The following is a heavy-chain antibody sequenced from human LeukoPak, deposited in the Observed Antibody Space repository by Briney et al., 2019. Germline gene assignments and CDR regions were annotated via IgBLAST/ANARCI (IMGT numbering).Heavy chain of an antibody. V-gene: IGHV3-33*08. D-gene: IGHD4-17*01. CDR2: IWYDGSNK. CDR3: ARGGYGDPHFDF. J-gene: IGHJ4*02. Sequence: GGSLRLSCAASGFTFSRYGMHWVRQAPGKGLEWVAVIWYDGSNKYYADSVKGRFTISRDNSKNTLYLQMNSLRAEDTAVYYCARGGYGDPHFDFWGREPLVTVSS. CDR1: GFTFSRYG.